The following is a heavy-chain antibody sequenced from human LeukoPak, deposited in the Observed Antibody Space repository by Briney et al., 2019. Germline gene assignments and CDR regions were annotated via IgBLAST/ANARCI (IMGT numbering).Heavy chain of an antibody. CDR1: GGSIGSYY. J-gene: IGHJ4*02. CDR2: IYTSGGT. Sequence: PSETLSLTCTVSGGSIGSYYWSWIRQPAGKGLEWIGRIYTSGGTVYNPSLKSRVTMSVDTSKNQFSLKLSSVTAADTAVYYCARGVFYYDTSGRGYYSDYWGQGTLVTVSS. D-gene: IGHD3-22*01. V-gene: IGHV4-4*07. CDR3: ARGVFYYDTSGRGYYSDY.